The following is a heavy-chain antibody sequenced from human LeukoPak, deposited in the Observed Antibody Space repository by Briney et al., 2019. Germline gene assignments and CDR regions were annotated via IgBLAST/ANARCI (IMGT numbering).Heavy chain of an antibody. D-gene: IGHD3-3*01. J-gene: IGHJ5*02. CDR3: ARITYDFWSGYYMPDDP. CDR2: ISIYNGNT. Sequence: ASVKVSCKASGYTFTSYGISRVRQAPGQGLERMGWISIYNGNTDYSQKHRGRVTMTTATSTSTAYLELRGLRSDDTAVYYCARITYDFWSGYYMPDDPWGQGTLVTVSS. CDR1: GYTFTSYG. V-gene: IGHV1-18*01.